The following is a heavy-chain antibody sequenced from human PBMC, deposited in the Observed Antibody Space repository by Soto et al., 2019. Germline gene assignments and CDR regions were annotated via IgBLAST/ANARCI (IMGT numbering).Heavy chain of an antibody. CDR1: GGSISSYY. Sequence: SETLSLTCTVSGGSISSYYWSWIRQPPGKGLEWIGYIYYSGSTNYNPSLKSRVTISVDTSKNQFSLKLSSVTAADTAVYYCARHPPNRDAFDIWGQGTMVTVSS. V-gene: IGHV4-59*08. D-gene: IGHD2-8*01. CDR2: IYYSGST. J-gene: IGHJ3*02. CDR3: ARHPPNRDAFDI.